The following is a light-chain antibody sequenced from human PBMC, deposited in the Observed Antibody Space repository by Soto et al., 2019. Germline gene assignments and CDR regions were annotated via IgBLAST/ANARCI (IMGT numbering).Light chain of an antibody. CDR1: QSVSSSY. CDR2: GAS. J-gene: IGKJ4*01. CDR3: QQYGGPSFT. V-gene: IGKV3-20*01. Sequence: EIVLTQSPGTLSLSPGERATLSCRASQSVSSSYLVWYQQRPGQAPRLLIYGASTRATGIPDRFSGSGSGIDFTLTISRLEPEDFAVYYCQQYGGPSFTFGGGTKVEIK.